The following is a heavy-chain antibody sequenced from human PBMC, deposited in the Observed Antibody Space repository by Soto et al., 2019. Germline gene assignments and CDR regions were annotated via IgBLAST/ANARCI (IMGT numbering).Heavy chain of an antibody. Sequence: SETLSLTCTVSGGSISSGDYYWSWIRQPPGKGLEWIGYIYYSGSTYYNPSLKSRVTISVDTSKNQFSLKLSSVTAADTAVYYCARGHTPASSAYDLNWFDPWGQGTLVTVSS. CDR2: IYYSGST. J-gene: IGHJ5*02. CDR1: GGSISSGDYY. D-gene: IGHD5-12*01. CDR3: ARGHTPASSAYDLNWFDP. V-gene: IGHV4-30-4*01.